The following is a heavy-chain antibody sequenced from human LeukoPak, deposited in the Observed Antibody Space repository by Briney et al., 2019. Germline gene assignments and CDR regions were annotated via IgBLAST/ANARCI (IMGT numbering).Heavy chain of an antibody. Sequence: ASVKVSCKASGYAFTSYAMHWVRQAPGQGLEWMGWITPSGGTNYPQKFQGRVAITRDTSITTAYMDLSRLTSDDTAVYYCARDRYGDGFTHFDYWGQGALVTVSS. J-gene: IGHJ4*02. V-gene: IGHV1-2*02. CDR1: GYAFTSYA. CDR3: ARDRYGDGFTHFDY. CDR2: ITPSGGT. D-gene: IGHD5-24*01.